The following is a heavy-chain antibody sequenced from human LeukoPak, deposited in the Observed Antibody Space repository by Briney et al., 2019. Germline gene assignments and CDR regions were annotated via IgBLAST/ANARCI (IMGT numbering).Heavy chain of an antibody. J-gene: IGHJ4*02. CDR2: IYTSGST. CDR3: ARDRRYYDFWSGYYA. D-gene: IGHD3-3*01. V-gene: IGHV4-4*07. Sequence: SETLSLTCTVSGGSISSYYWSWIRQPAGKGLEWIGRIYTSGSTNYNPSLKRRVTMSVDTSNNQFSLKLSSVTAADTAVYYCARDRRYYDFWSGYYAWGQGTLVTVSS. CDR1: GGSISSYY.